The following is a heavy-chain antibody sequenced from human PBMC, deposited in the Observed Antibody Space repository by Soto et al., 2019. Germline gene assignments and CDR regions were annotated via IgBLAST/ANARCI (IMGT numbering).Heavy chain of an antibody. V-gene: IGHV6-1*01. D-gene: IGHD6-6*01. CDR3: ARTYSSSSRGLFAY. Sequence: QTLSLTCAISGDSVSSNSAAWNWIRQSPSRGLEWLGRTYYRSKWYNDYAVSVKSRITINPDTSKNQFSLQLNSVTPEDTAVYYCARTYSSSSRGLFAYWGQGTLVTVSS. CDR2: TYYRSKWYN. CDR1: GDSVSSNSAA. J-gene: IGHJ4*02.